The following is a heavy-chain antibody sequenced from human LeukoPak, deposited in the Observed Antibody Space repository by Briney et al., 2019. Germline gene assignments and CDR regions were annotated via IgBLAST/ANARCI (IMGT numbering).Heavy chain of an antibody. CDR2: IYYSGST. CDR3: ARRTMVRGGPFDY. V-gene: IGHV4-59*08. Sequence: SETLSLTCTVSGGSISSYYWSWIRQPPGKGLEWIGYIYYSGSTNYNPSLKSRVTISVDTSKNQFSLKLSSVTAADTAVYYCARRTMVRGGPFDYWGQGTLVTVSS. J-gene: IGHJ4*02. CDR1: GGSISSYY. D-gene: IGHD3-10*01.